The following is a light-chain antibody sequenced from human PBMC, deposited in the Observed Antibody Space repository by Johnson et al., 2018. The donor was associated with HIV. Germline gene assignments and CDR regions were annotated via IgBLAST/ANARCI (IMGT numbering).Light chain of an antibody. Sequence: QSVLTQPPSVSAAPGQKVTISCSGSSSNVGNNVVSWYQQLPGTAPKVLIYEDNKRPSGIPERFSGSKSGTSASLAITGLQAEDEADYYCQSYDNALSGSKVFGTGTEVTVL. J-gene: IGLJ1*01. CDR1: SSNVGNNV. CDR3: QSYDNALSGSKV. CDR2: EDN. V-gene: IGLV1-51*02.